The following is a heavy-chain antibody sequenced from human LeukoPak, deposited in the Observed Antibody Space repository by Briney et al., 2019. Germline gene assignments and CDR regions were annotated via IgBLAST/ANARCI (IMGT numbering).Heavy chain of an antibody. Sequence: TGGSLRLSCAASAFTFSTSSMNWVRQAPGKGLEWVSYISSGGTTIYYADSVKGRFTISRDNAKNSLYLQMNSLRAEDTAVYYCARDPYYDSSGPPPWGQGTLVTVSS. D-gene: IGHD3-22*01. J-gene: IGHJ5*02. CDR1: AFTFSTSS. CDR3: ARDPYYDSSGPPP. CDR2: ISSGGTTI. V-gene: IGHV3-48*04.